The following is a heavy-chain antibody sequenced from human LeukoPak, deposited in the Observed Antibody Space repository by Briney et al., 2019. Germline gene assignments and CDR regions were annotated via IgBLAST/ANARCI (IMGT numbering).Heavy chain of an antibody. V-gene: IGHV4-39*01. CDR1: GGSISSSSYY. Sequence: PSETLSLTCTVSGGSISSSSYYWGWIRQPPGKGLEWIGSIYYSGSTYYNPSLKSRVTISVDTSKNQFSLKLSSVTAADTAVYYCARKTLVPAATIGGVTDWGQGTLVTVSS. D-gene: IGHD2-2*01. CDR3: ARKTLVPAATIGGVTD. CDR2: IYYSGST. J-gene: IGHJ4*02.